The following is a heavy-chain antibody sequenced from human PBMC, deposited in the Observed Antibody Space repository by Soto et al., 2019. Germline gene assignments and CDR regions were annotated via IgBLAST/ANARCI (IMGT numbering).Heavy chain of an antibody. Sequence: PGGSLRLSCAAAGFTFSSYALSWVRQAPGKGLEWVSAISGSGDSTYYADSVKGRFTISRDNSKNTLYLQMNSLTAEDTALYYCASLFGSGSYYNPPLGYWGQGTLVTVSS. CDR3: ASLFGSGSYYNPPLGY. V-gene: IGHV3-23*01. J-gene: IGHJ4*02. CDR2: ISGSGDST. D-gene: IGHD3-10*01. CDR1: GFTFSSYA.